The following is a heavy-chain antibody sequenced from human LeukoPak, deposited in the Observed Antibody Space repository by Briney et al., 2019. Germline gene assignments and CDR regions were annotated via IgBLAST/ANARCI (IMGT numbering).Heavy chain of an antibody. V-gene: IGHV1-69*13. CDR1: GGTFSSYA. Sequence: SVNVSCTASGGTFSSYAISWVRQAPGQGLEWMGGIIPIFGTANYAQKLQGRVTITADESTSTAYMELSSLRSEDTAVYYCARHMVRGVMRGSNLDYWGQGTLVTVSS. CDR2: IIPIFGTA. D-gene: IGHD3-10*01. J-gene: IGHJ4*02. CDR3: ARHMVRGVMRGSNLDY.